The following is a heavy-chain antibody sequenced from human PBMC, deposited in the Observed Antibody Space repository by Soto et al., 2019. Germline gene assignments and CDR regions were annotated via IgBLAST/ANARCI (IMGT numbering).Heavy chain of an antibody. CDR3: ARQYCSGGSCYSVYYYGMDV. Sequence: SETLSLTCTVSGGSISSSSYYWGWIRQPPGKGLEWIGSIYYSGSTYYNPSLKSRVTISVDTSKNQFSLKLSSVTAADTAVYYCARQYCSGGSCYSVYYYGMDVWGQGTTVTV. CDR2: IYYSGST. D-gene: IGHD2-15*01. J-gene: IGHJ6*02. CDR1: GGSISSSSYY. V-gene: IGHV4-39*01.